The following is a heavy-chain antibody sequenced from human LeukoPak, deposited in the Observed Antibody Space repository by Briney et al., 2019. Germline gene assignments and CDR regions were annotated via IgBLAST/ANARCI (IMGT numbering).Heavy chain of an antibody. D-gene: IGHD3-22*01. Sequence: GGSLRLSCAASGFTFSNYAMSWVRQAPGRGLEWVSTISGNGGRTYYADSVKGRFSISRDNSKNTLYLQMNSLRAEDTAVYYCAKDYYDSSGTYRGAFDIWGQGTMVTVSS. CDR2: ISGNGGRT. V-gene: IGHV3-23*01. J-gene: IGHJ3*02. CDR3: AKDYYDSSGTYRGAFDI. CDR1: GFTFSNYA.